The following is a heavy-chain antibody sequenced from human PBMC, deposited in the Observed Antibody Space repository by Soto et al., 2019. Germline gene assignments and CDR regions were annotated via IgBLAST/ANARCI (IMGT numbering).Heavy chain of an antibody. CDR2: ISYDGSNK. CDR1: GFTFSSYA. CDR3: ARDGPTIEYYFDY. Sequence: GGSLRLSCAASGFTFSSYAMHWVRQAPGKGLEWVAVISYDGSNKYYADSVKGRFTISRDNSKNTLYLQMNSLRAEDTAVYYCARDGPTIEYYFDYWGQGTLVTVSS. V-gene: IGHV3-30-3*01. J-gene: IGHJ4*02. D-gene: IGHD1-26*01.